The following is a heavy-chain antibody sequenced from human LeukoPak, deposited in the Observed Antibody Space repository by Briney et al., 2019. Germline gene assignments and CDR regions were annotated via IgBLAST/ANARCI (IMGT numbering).Heavy chain of an antibody. CDR2: MNPNTGNT. Sequence: ASVKDSCKASGYTFTSYDINWVRQATGQGLGWMGWMNPNTGNTGYAQRLQGRVTMKRNTSIITAYMELSSLRSEDTAVYYCVLRPEWERHYFDYWGQGTLVTVSS. D-gene: IGHD1-26*01. V-gene: IGHV1-8*01. J-gene: IGHJ4*02. CDR1: GYTFTSYD. CDR3: VLRPEWERHYFDY.